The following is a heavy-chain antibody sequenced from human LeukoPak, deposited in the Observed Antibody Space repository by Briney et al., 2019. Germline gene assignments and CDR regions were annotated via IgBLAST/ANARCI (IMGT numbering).Heavy chain of an antibody. Sequence: PGGSLRLSCAASGFTFSSYAMSWVRQAPGKGLEGVSAISGSGGSTYYADSVKGRFTISRDNSKNTLYLQMNSLRAEDTAVHYCAKDRRYSSSEGWGQGTLVTVSS. CDR3: AKDRRYSSSEG. CDR1: GFTFSSYA. D-gene: IGHD6-6*01. CDR2: ISGSGGST. J-gene: IGHJ4*02. V-gene: IGHV3-23*01.